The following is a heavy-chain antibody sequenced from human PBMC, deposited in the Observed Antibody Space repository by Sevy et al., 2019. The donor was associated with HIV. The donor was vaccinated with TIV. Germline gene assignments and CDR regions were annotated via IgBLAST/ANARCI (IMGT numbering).Heavy chain of an antibody. D-gene: IGHD5-12*01. CDR2: ITRNSYEAYGGTT. CDR3: TRGLATADTPEYYFDY. V-gene: IGHV3-49*03. Sequence: GGSLRLSCTTSGFTFDDYAMTWFRQPPGKGLEWVAFITRNSYEAYGGTTDYAGSVKGRFIISRDDSKSIAYLQMNSLKTEDTAFYYCTRGLATADTPEYYFDYWGQGTLVTVSS. J-gene: IGHJ4*02. CDR1: GFTFDDYA.